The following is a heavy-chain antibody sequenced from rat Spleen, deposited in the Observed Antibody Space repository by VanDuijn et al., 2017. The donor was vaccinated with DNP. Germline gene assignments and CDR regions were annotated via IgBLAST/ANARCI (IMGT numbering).Heavy chain of an antibody. CDR3: ARVQLGYYALDA. J-gene: IGHJ4*01. Sequence: EVQLVESGGGLVQPGRSLKLSCAASGLTFTHYNMAWVRQAPKKGLEWVATISYEGSSTYYRDSVKGRFTISRDNAKSTLYLQMDSLRSEETATYYCARVQLGYYALDAWGQGTSVTVSS. D-gene: IGHD5-1*01. CDR1: GLTFTHYN. V-gene: IGHV5-7*01. CDR2: ISYEGSST.